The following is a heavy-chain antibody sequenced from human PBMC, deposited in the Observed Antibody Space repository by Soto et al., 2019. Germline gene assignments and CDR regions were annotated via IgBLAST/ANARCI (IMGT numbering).Heavy chain of an antibody. CDR3: AHRRVDYYGSGSPLNWFDP. CDR2: IYWDDDK. D-gene: IGHD3-10*01. J-gene: IGHJ5*02. CDR1: GFSLSTSGVG. Sequence: QITLKESGPTLVKPTQTLTLTCTFSGFSLSTSGVGVGWIRQPPGKALEWLALIYWDDDKRYSPSLKSRLTITKDTSKNQAVHTMSNMDPVDTATYSSAHRRVDYYGSGSPLNWFDPWGQGTLVTVSS. V-gene: IGHV2-5*02.